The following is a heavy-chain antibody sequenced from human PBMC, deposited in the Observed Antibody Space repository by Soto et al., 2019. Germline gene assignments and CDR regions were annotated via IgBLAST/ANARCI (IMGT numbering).Heavy chain of an antibody. CDR1: GHTFHSYA. D-gene: IGHD4-17*01. J-gene: IGHJ6*02. V-gene: IGHV3-48*02. CDR3: RKDTVPYYYYYGMDV. Sequence: PGGSLRLSCVASGHTFHSYAMSWVRQAPGKGLEWVSYISSSSSTIYYADSVKGRFTISRDNAKNSLYLQMNSLRDEDTAVYYCRKDTVPYYYYYGMDVWGQGTTVTVSS. CDR2: ISSSSSTI.